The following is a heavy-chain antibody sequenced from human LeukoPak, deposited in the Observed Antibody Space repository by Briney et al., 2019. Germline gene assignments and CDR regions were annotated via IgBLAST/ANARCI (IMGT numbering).Heavy chain of an antibody. Sequence: SQTLSLTCAVSGGSISSGGYSWSWIRQPPGKGLECIGYIHYTGSTNYNPSLKSRVTISVDTSKNQFSLKLSSVTAADTAVYYCARGQYDIDWGQGTLVTVSS. D-gene: IGHD3-9*01. CDR2: IHYTGST. J-gene: IGHJ4*02. CDR3: ARGQYDID. CDR1: GGSISSGGYS. V-gene: IGHV4-30-4*07.